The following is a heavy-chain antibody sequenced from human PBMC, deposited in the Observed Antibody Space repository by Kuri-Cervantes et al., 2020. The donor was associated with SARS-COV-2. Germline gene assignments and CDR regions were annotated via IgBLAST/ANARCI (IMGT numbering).Heavy chain of an antibody. V-gene: IGHV4-30-4*01. Sequence: LRLSCTVSGGSISSGDYYWSWIRQPPGKGLEWIGYIYYSGSTYYNPSLKSRVTISVDTSKNQFSLKLSSVTAADTAVYYCARDSTYSSGWYEGFDYYYYGMDVWGQGTTVTVSS. D-gene: IGHD6-19*01. CDR1: GGSISSGDYY. J-gene: IGHJ6*02. CDR2: IYYSGST. CDR3: ARDSTYSSGWYEGFDYYYYGMDV.